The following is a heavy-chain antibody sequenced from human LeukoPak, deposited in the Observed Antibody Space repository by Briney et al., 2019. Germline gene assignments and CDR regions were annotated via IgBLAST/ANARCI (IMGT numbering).Heavy chain of an antibody. CDR1: GFTFSSYA. CDR2: ISGSGGST. J-gene: IGHJ4*02. D-gene: IGHD3-10*01. Sequence: GGSLRLSCAASGFTFSSYAMSRVRQAPGKGLEWVSAISGSGGSTYYADSVKGRFTISRDNSKNTLYLQMNSLRAEDTAVYYCAKSDWGFGELLPIWGQGTLVTVSS. V-gene: IGHV3-23*01. CDR3: AKSDWGFGELLPI.